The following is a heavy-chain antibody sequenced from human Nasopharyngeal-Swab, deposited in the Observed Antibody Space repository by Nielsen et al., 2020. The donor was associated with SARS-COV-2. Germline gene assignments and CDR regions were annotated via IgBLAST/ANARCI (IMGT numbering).Heavy chain of an antibody. CDR2: FAPDDAGT. Sequence: ASVKVSCKVSGYSLTELAMHWVRQAPGKGLEWMGGFAPDDAGTLYAQKFQGRVTMTEDTSTDTAYMELSSLRSEDTAMYYCAIGPVTKNNWFDPWGQGTLVVVSS. V-gene: IGHV1-24*01. D-gene: IGHD4-17*01. CDR1: GYSLTELA. CDR3: AIGPVTKNNWFDP. J-gene: IGHJ5*02.